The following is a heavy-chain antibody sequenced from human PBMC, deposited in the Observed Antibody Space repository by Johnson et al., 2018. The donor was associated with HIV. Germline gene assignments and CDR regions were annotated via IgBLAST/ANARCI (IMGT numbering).Heavy chain of an antibody. CDR3: ARTKLELREGAFDI. CDR2: ISSNGGST. Sequence: QEQLVESGGGVVQPGRSLRLSCIVSGFTFNNYAMHWVRQAPGRGLEYVAAISSNGGSTYYGNSVKGRFTISRDNAKNSMSLQMNSLRAEDTAVYYCARTKLELREGAFDIWGQGTLVTVSS. V-gene: IGHV3-64*04. J-gene: IGHJ3*02. D-gene: IGHD1-7*01. CDR1: GFTFNNYA.